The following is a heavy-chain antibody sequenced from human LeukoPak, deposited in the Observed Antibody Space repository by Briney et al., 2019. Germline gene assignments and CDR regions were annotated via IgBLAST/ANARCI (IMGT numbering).Heavy chain of an antibody. CDR2: INHSGST. V-gene: IGHV4-34*01. J-gene: IGHJ6*03. D-gene: IGHD3-10*01. Sequence: SETLSLTCAVYGGSFSGYYWSWIRQPPGKGLEWIGEINHSGSTNYNPSLKSRVTISVDTSKNQFSLKLSSETAADTAVYYCAITTDYYGSGSYYSYYYYYYMDVWGKGTTVTVSS. CDR3: AITTDYYGSGSYYSYYYYYYMDV. CDR1: GGSFSGYY.